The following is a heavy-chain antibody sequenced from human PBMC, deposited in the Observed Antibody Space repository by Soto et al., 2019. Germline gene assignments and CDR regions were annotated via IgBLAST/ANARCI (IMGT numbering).Heavy chain of an antibody. CDR3: VRRSPEDAFDI. CDR2: IYEGGNT. J-gene: IGHJ3*02. V-gene: IGHV4-30-2*01. CDR1: GGSIISDGYS. Sequence: PSETLSLTCAVSGGSIISDGYSWSWIQQPPGKGLQWIGHIYEGGNTYYTPSLESRVAISTDKSKNQFSLRLSSVTAADTAVYYCVRRSPEDAFDIWGQGTMVTVSS.